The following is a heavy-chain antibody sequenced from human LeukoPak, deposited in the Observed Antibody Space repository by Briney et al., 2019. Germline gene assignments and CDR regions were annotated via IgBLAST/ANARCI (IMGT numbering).Heavy chain of an antibody. Sequence: PSETLSLTCTVSGGSISSYYWSWIRQPPGKGLEWIGYIYYSGSTNYNPSLKSRVTISVDTSKNQFSLKLSSVTAADTAVYYCARAGEIDAFDIWGQGTMVTVSS. V-gene: IGHV4-59*01. D-gene: IGHD7-27*01. J-gene: IGHJ3*02. CDR2: IYYSGST. CDR1: GGSISSYY. CDR3: ARAGEIDAFDI.